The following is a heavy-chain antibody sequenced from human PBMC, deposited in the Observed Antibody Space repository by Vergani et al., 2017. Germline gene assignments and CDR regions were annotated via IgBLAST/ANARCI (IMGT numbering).Heavy chain of an antibody. CDR2: IYFTGST. V-gene: IGHV4-39*07. Sequence: QLHLQESGPGLVKPSETLSLTCTVSGGSITSSSYYWGWIRQPPGRGLEWIGYIYFTGSTHHNPSLRRRINMSVDTSKNQFSLKLNSVTAADTAMYYCARMGGYDEGDAFRIGYFDSWGPGILVTVSS. CDR1: GGSITSSSYY. D-gene: IGHD3-22*01. J-gene: IGHJ4*02. CDR3: ARMGGYDEGDAFRIGYFDS.